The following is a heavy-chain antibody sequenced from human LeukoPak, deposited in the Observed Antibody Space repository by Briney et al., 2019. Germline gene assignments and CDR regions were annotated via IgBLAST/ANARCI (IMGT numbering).Heavy chain of an antibody. CDR3: ARPRKPRGWFDP. V-gene: IGHV1-18*01. CDR2: ISAYNGNT. Sequence: ASVTVSCKASGYTFTSYGISRVRQAPGQGLEWMGWISAYNGNTNYAQKLQGRVTMTTDTSTSTAYMELRSLRSDDTAVYYCARPRKPRGWFDPWGQGTLVTVSS. CDR1: GYTFTSYG. J-gene: IGHJ5*02.